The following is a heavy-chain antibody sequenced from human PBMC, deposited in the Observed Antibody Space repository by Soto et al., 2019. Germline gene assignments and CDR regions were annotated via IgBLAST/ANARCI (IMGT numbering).Heavy chain of an antibody. Sequence: QVQLVESGGGVGQPGRSLRLSCVASGFTFSSYGMHWVRQAPGKGLEWVAIISYDGSNTYYADSVKGRFTISRDNSKNTLYLQMHSLRAEDTSVYYCAKEGGLSGSYYISSSYYFDYWGQGTLVSVSS. CDR1: GFTFSSYG. CDR3: AKEGGLSGSYYISSSYYFDY. J-gene: IGHJ4*02. CDR2: ISYDGSNT. V-gene: IGHV3-30*18. D-gene: IGHD1-26*01.